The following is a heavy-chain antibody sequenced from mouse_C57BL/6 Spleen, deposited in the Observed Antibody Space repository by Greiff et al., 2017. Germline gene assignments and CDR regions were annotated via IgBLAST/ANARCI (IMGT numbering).Heavy chain of an antibody. CDR3: TRSFYDSYSYYYAMDY. V-gene: IGHV1-15*01. Sequence: QVQLKQSGAELVRPGASVTLSCKASGYTFTDYEMHWVKQTPVHGLEWIGAIDPETGGTAYNQKFKGKAILTADKSSSTAYMELRSLTSEDSAVYYCTRSFYDSYSYYYAMDYWGQGTSVTVSS. CDR2: IDPETGGT. D-gene: IGHD2-3*01. J-gene: IGHJ4*01. CDR1: GYTFTDYE.